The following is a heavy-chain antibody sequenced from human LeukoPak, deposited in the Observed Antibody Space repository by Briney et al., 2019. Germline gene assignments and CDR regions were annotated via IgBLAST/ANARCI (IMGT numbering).Heavy chain of an antibody. V-gene: IGHV3-23*01. CDR2: ITDDGYNT. J-gene: IGHJ4*02. CDR3: AKDLSYTSGASDH. CDR1: GFTFSAFA. D-gene: IGHD6-19*01. Sequence: GGSLRLSCAASGFTFSAFAMTWVRQAPGKGLEWVSTITDDGYNTYSADSVKGRITFSRDNSKNTLSLQLRSLRAEDTAVYYCAKDLSYTSGASDHWGQGTLVTVSS.